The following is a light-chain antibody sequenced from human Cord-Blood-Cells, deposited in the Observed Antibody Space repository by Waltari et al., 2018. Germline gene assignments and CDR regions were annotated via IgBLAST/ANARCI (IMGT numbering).Light chain of an antibody. Sequence: EIVMTQSPATLSVSPGERATLSCRASQRVSSNLAWYQQKPGQAPRRLIYGASTRATGIPARFSGGGSGTDFTLTISSLQSEDFAVDYCQQYNNWPLTFGGGTKVEIK. J-gene: IGKJ4*01. CDR1: QRVSSN. CDR3: QQYNNWPLT. CDR2: GAS. V-gene: IGKV3-15*01.